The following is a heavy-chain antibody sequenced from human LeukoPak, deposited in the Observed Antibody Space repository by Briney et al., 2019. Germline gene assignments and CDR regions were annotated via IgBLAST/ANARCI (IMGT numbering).Heavy chain of an antibody. V-gene: IGHV4-61*02. CDR1: GASISSGSYY. CDR3: ARDVVFWELLTGGYYYYMDV. D-gene: IGHD1-26*01. CDR2: IYTSGST. J-gene: IGHJ6*03. Sequence: SETLSLTCTVSGASISSGSYYWSWLRQPAGKGLEWIGRIYTSGSTNYNPSLKSRVTISVDTSKNQFSLKLSSVTAADTAVYYCARDVVFWELLTGGYYYYMDVWGKGTTVTISS.